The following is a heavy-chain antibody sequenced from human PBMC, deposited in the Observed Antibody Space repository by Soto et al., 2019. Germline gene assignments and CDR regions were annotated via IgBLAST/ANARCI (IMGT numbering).Heavy chain of an antibody. J-gene: IGHJ6*02. CDR2: MNPNSGNT. D-gene: IGHD4-17*01. CDR1: GYTFTSYD. V-gene: IGHV1-8*01. Sequence: QVQLVQSGAEVKKPGASVKVSCKASGYTFTSYDINWVRQATGQGLEWMGWMNPNSGNTGYAQKFQGRVTRTRNTSISTAYMELSSLRSEDTAVYYCARPTVTTSYYYYGMDVWGQGTTVTVSS. CDR3: ARPTVTTSYYYYGMDV.